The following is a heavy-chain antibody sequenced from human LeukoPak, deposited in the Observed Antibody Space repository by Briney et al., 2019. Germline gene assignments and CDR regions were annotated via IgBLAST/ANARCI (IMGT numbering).Heavy chain of an antibody. CDR1: GFTFSSYW. J-gene: IGHJ4*02. V-gene: IGHV3-7*01. CDR2: IKQDGSEK. CDR3: ARDSGYSGYDPQPFDY. D-gene: IGHD5-12*01. Sequence: PGGSLRLSCAASGFTFSSYWMSWVRQAPGEGLEWVANIKQDGSEKYYVDSVKGRFTISRDNAKNSLYLQMNSLRAEDTAVYYCARDSGYSGYDPQPFDYWGQGTLVTVSS.